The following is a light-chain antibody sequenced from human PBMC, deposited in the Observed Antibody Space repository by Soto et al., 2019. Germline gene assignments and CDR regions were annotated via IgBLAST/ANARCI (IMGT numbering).Light chain of an antibody. CDR3: SSYAGSNNLL. CDR2: EVS. CDR1: SSDVGGYNY. J-gene: IGLJ2*01. Sequence: QSALTQPPSASGSPGQSVTISCTGTSSDVGGYNYVSWYQQHPGKAPKVMIYEVSKRPSGVPDRFSGSKSGNTASLTVSGLQAEDEAEYYCSSYAGSNNLLFGGGTQLTVL. V-gene: IGLV2-8*01.